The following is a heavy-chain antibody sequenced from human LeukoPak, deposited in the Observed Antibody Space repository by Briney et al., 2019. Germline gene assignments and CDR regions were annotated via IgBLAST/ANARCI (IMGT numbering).Heavy chain of an antibody. J-gene: IGHJ3*02. CDR3: ARGVVLWFGESGAFDI. CDR1: GGSISSYY. D-gene: IGHD3-10*01. V-gene: IGHV4-59*01. Sequence: SETLSLTCTVSGGSISSYYWSWIRQPPGKGLEWIGYIYYSGSTNYNPSLKSRVTISVDTSKNQFSLKLSSVTAADTAVYYCARGVVLWFGESGAFDIWGQGTMVTVSS. CDR2: IYYSGST.